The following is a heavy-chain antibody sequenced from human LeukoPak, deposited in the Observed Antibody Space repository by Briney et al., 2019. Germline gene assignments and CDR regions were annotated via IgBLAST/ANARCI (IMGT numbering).Heavy chain of an antibody. V-gene: IGHV1-2*02. D-gene: IGHD3-9*01. CDR3: ARHPPPTGYYAFDI. J-gene: IGHJ3*02. CDR2: INPNSGGT. CDR1: GYTFTSYG. Sequence: ASVKVSCKASGYTFTSYGTSWVRQAPGQGLEWMGWINPNSGGTKYEQKFRGRVTMTRDTSISTAYMELRRLRSDDTAVYYCARHPPPTGYYAFDIWGQGTMVTVSS.